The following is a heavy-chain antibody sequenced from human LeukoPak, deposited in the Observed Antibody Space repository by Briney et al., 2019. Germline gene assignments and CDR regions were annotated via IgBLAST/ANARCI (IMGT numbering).Heavy chain of an antibody. Sequence: ASVKVSCKASGYTFTCYYMHWVRQAPGQGLEWMGWINPNSGGTNYAQKFQGRVTMTRDTSISTAYMELSRLRSDDTAVYYCAREGVGATMYFQHWGQGTLVTVSS. D-gene: IGHD1-26*01. CDR2: INPNSGGT. V-gene: IGHV1-2*02. CDR3: AREGVGATMYFQH. J-gene: IGHJ1*01. CDR1: GYTFTCYY.